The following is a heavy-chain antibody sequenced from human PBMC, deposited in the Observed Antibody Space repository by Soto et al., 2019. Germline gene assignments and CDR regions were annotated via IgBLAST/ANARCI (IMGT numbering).Heavy chain of an antibody. J-gene: IGHJ6*01. CDR3: AKFHWYSYYCKDF. CDR1: GATTRSTS. Sequence: GGPLRLSRAATGATTRSTSLIRGCSAPGKGLEWVAVISYDGSNKYYADSVKGRFTISRDNSKNTLYLQMNSLRAEDTAVYYFAKFHWYSYYCKDF. CDR2: ISYDGSNK. V-gene: IGHV3-30*18.